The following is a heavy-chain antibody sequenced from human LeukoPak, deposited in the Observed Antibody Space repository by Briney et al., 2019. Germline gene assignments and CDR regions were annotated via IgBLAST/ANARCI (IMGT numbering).Heavy chain of an antibody. Sequence: PGGSLTLTCAASGFTFSSYDMNWVRQAPGKGLEWVSYISSSGSTIYHADSVKGRVTISRDNAKTSLYLQMNSLSAEDTAVYYCAELGITMIGGVWGKGTTVTISS. V-gene: IGHV3-48*03. CDR3: AELGITMIGGV. J-gene: IGHJ6*04. CDR1: GFTFSSYD. D-gene: IGHD3-10*02. CDR2: ISSSGSTI.